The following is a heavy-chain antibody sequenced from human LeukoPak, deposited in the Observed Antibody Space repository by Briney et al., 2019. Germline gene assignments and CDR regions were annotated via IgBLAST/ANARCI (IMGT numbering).Heavy chain of an antibody. CDR2: MNPNRGNT. Sequence: ASVKVSCKASGYTFTSYDINWVRQATGQGLEWMGWMNPNRGNTGYAQKFQGRVTMTRNTSISTAYMELSSLRSEDTAVYYCARGGDVSIAAAHDYWGQGTLVTVSS. V-gene: IGHV1-8*01. D-gene: IGHD6-13*01. J-gene: IGHJ4*02. CDR1: GYTFTSYD. CDR3: ARGGDVSIAAAHDY.